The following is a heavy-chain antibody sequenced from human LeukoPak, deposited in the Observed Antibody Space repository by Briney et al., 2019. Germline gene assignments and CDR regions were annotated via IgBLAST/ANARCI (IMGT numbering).Heavy chain of an antibody. CDR1: GFTFSSYE. CDR3: ARVMTVAATESFDY. D-gene: IGHD6-19*01. Sequence: GGSLRLSCAASGFTFSSYEMNWVRQAPGKGLEWVSYISSSGSTIYYADSVKGRFIISRDNAKDSLYLQMNSLRVEDTAVYYCARVMTVAATESFDYWGQGTLVTVSS. V-gene: IGHV3-48*03. J-gene: IGHJ4*02. CDR2: ISSSGSTI.